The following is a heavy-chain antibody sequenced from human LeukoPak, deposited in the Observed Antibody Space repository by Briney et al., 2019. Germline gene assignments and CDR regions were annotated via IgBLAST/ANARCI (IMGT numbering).Heavy chain of an antibody. V-gene: IGHV3-23*01. CDR3: AKGGSGSGPSRWFDP. CDR2: INASGGST. Sequence: QPGGSLRLSCAASGFTFSNYAMSWVRQAPGKGLEWVSGINASGGSTYYADSVKGRFTISRDNSKKTLSLPMNSLRADDTAVYYCAKGGSGSGPSRWFDPWGQGTQVTVSS. CDR1: GFTFSNYA. D-gene: IGHD3-10*01. J-gene: IGHJ5*02.